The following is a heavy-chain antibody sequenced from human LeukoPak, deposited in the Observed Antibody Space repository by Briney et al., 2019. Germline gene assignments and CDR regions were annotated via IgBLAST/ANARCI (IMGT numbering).Heavy chain of an antibody. V-gene: IGHV4-30-2*01. CDR3: ARGGKTTATKFFDY. CDR2: FLHTGRT. J-gene: IGHJ4*02. Sequence: SETLSLTCVVSGGSISSAGYSWSWIRQPPGKGLEWIGYFLHTGRTLYNPSLRGRVTVSLDRYRNQFSLNLNSMTAADTAVYYCARGGKTTATKFFDYWGQGTLVTVSS. D-gene: IGHD4-17*01. CDR1: GGSISSAGYS.